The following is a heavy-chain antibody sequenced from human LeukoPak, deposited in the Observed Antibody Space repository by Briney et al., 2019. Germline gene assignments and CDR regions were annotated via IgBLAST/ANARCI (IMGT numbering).Heavy chain of an antibody. J-gene: IGHJ4*02. CDR2: IKRDGSEK. CDR1: GFTFSRYW. Sequence: GRSLRLSCAASGFTFSRYWMNWARQAPGKGLEWVASIKRDGSEKYYVDSVKGRFTIPRDNAKNSLYLQMNSLRAEDSAVYFCFSGYDSGYWGQGTLVTVSS. V-gene: IGHV3-7*05. D-gene: IGHD5-12*01. CDR3: FSGYDSGY.